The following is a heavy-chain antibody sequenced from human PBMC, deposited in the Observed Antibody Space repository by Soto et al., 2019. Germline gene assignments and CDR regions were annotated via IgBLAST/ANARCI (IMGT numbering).Heavy chain of an antibody. Sequence: GGSLRLSCAASGFTFSSYAMHWVRQAPGKGLEWVAVISYDGSNKYYADSVKGRFTISRDNSKNTLYLQMNSLRAGDTAVYYCARGLRFLELDRYYYYGMDVWGQGTTVTVSS. CDR2: ISYDGSNK. V-gene: IGHV3-30-3*01. J-gene: IGHJ6*02. D-gene: IGHD3-3*01. CDR3: ARGLRFLELDRYYYYGMDV. CDR1: GFTFSSYA.